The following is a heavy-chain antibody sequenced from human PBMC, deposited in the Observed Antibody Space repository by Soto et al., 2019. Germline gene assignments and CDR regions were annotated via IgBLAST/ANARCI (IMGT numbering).Heavy chain of an antibody. Sequence: GGSLRLSCAASGFTFSDYYMSWIRQAPGKGLEWVSYISSSDSIIYYADSVKGRFTISRDNAKNSLYLQMNSLRAEDTAVYYCVRDIGYYDSSGYFAYWGQGTLVTV. J-gene: IGHJ4*02. CDR1: GFTFSDYY. CDR2: ISSSDSII. V-gene: IGHV3-11*01. D-gene: IGHD3-22*01. CDR3: VRDIGYYDSSGYFAY.